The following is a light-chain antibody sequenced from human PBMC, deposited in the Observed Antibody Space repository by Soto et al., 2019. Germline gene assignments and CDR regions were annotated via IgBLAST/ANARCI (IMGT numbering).Light chain of an antibody. CDR3: AAWDDSLNAFYV. CDR1: SSNIGSNT. J-gene: IGLJ1*01. Sequence: QSVLTQPPSASGTPGQRGTISCSGSSSNIGSNTVNWYQQLPGTAPKLLIYSNNQRPSGVPDRFSGSKSGTSASLAISGLQSEDEADYYCAAWDDSLNAFYVFGDGTKVTVL. V-gene: IGLV1-44*01. CDR2: SNN.